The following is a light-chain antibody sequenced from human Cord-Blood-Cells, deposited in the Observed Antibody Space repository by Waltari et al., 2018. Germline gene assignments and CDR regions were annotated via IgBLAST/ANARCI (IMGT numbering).Light chain of an antibody. CDR1: SGSTASNY. Sequence: NFMLTQPHPVSESPGKTVTISCTRSSGSTASNYMQWYQQPPGSPPTTVIYEDNQRPSGVPDRFSGSIDSSSNSASLTISGLKTEDEADYYCQSYDSSNYVFGTGTKVTVL. J-gene: IGLJ1*01. CDR3: QSYDSSNYV. CDR2: EDN. V-gene: IGLV6-57*01.